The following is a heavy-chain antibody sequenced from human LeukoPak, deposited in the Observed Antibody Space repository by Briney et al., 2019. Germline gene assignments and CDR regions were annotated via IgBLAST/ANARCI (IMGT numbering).Heavy chain of an antibody. CDR3: ARDLDIVVVVAAYNLGY. J-gene: IGHJ4*02. D-gene: IGHD2-15*01. CDR2: INPSGGST. V-gene: IGHV1-46*01. CDR1: GYTFTSYG. Sequence: GASVKVSCKASGYTFTSYGLSWVRQAPGQGLEWMGIINPSGGSTSYAQKLQGRVTMTRDTSTSTVYMELSSLRSEDTAMYYCARDLDIVVVVAAYNLGYWGQGTLVTVSS.